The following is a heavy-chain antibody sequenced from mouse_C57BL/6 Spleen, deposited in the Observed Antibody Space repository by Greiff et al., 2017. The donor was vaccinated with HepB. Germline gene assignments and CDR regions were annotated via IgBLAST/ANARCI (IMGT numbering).Heavy chain of an antibody. CDR1: GFTFSDYG. D-gene: IGHD2-5*01. J-gene: IGHJ2*01. V-gene: IGHV5-17*01. CDR3: ARDSNLYYFDY. Sequence: EVNLVESGGGLVKPGGSLKLSCAASGFTFSDYGMHWVRQAPEKGLEWVAYISSGSSTIYYADTVKGRFTIYRDNAKNTLFLQMTSLRSEDTAMYYCARDSNLYYFDYWGQGTTLTVSS. CDR2: ISSGSSTI.